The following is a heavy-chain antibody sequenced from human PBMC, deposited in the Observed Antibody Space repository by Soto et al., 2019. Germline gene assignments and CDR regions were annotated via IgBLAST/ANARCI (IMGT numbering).Heavy chain of an antibody. Sequence: LSLTCAVSGGSISSSNWWSWVRQPPGKGLEWIGEIYHSGSTNYNPSLKSRVTISVDKSKNQFSLKLSSVTAADTAVYYCARRAKKGYSYGYDYWGQGTLVTVYS. D-gene: IGHD5-18*01. CDR2: IYHSGST. J-gene: IGHJ4*02. V-gene: IGHV4-4*02. CDR1: GGSISSSNW. CDR3: ARRAKKGYSYGYDY.